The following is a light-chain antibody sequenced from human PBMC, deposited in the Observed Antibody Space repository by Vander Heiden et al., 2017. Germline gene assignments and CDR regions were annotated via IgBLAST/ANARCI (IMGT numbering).Light chain of an antibody. J-gene: IGKJ2*01. V-gene: IGKV1-39*01. CDR3: QQSYSTPQYT. Sequence: LTCRASQSISSYLNWYQQKPGKAPKLLIYAASSLQSGVPSRFSGSGSGTDFTLTISSLQPEDFATYYCQQSYSTPQYTFGQGTKLEIK. CDR1: QSISSY. CDR2: AAS.